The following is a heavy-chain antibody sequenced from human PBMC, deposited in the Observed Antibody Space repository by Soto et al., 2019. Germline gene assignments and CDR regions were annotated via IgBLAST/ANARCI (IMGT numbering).Heavy chain of an antibody. Sequence: QVQLVQSGAEVKKPGASVKVSCRASGYIFTNYGVGWVRQAPGQGLEWMGWISPYNGNTNYAQNLQGRVTLTTDTSTSSAFMEMRSLRSDDPAVYYCARGDCTNGVCYVNYYYGMDVWGQGPTVTVSS. D-gene: IGHD2-8*01. CDR2: ISPYNGNT. V-gene: IGHV1-18*01. J-gene: IGHJ6*02. CDR3: ARGDCTNGVCYVNYYYGMDV. CDR1: GYIFTNYG.